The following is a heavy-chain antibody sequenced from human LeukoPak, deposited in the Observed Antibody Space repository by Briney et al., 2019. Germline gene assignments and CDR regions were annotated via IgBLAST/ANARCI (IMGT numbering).Heavy chain of an antibody. CDR2: ISGNSGSI. Sequence: PGGSLRLSCAASGFTFDDYAMHWVRQAPGKGLEWVSGISGNSGSIGYADSVKGRVTISRDNARNSLYLRMNSLTPEDTALYYCAKGSWYNIVYRTAEKSGVPRTSNWFDAWGQGTLVTVSS. CDR3: AKGSWYNIVYRTAEKSGVPRTSNWFDA. D-gene: IGHD6-13*01. V-gene: IGHV3-9*01. CDR1: GFTFDDYA. J-gene: IGHJ5*02.